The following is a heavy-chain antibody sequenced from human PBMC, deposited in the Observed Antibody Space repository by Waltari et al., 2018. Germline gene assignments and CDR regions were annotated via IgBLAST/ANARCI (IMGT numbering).Heavy chain of an antibody. CDR1: GFSFSSYS. J-gene: IGHJ4*02. V-gene: IGHV3-21*01. Sequence: EVQLVESGGGLVKPGGSLSLSCGASGFSFSSYSMNWVRQAPGKGLKWVSAISSSTTYIHYADSVKGRFTISRDNAKNSLYLQMNSLRVEDTAVYYCVSGGWGFYFDYWGQGTVVTVSS. CDR2: ISSSTTYI. D-gene: IGHD7-27*01. CDR3: VSGGWGFYFDY.